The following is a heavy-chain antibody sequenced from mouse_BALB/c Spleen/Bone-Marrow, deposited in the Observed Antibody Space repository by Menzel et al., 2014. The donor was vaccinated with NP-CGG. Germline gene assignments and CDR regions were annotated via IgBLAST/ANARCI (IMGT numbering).Heavy chain of an antibody. J-gene: IGHJ3*01. CDR3: ARADGYYAWFAY. CDR1: GFNIKDTY. Sequence: EVQLQQSGAEFVKPGASAKLSCTASGFNIKDTYMHWVKRRPEQGLEWIGRIDPANDNTKYDPKFQGKATITADTSSNTAYLQLSSLTSEDTAVYYCARADGYYAWFAYWGQGTLVTVSA. CDR2: IDPANDNT. D-gene: IGHD2-3*01. V-gene: IGHV14-3*02.